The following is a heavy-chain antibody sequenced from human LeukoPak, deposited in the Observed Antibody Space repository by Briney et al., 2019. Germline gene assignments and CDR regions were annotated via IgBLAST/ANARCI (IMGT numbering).Heavy chain of an antibody. Sequence: PSQTLSLTCAVSGGSISSGGYSWSWIRQPPGKGLEWIGYIYHSGSTYYNPSLKSRVTISVDTSKNQFSLKLSSVTAADTAVYYCAGYPSGSYSYLDYWGQGTLVTVSS. V-gene: IGHV4-30-2*01. CDR3: AGYPSGSYSYLDY. CDR1: GGSISSGGYS. D-gene: IGHD1-26*01. CDR2: IYHSGST. J-gene: IGHJ4*02.